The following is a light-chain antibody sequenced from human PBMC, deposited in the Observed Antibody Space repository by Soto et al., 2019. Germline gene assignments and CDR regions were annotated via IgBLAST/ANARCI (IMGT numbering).Light chain of an antibody. CDR3: QQHNSYPLT. Sequence: DIQLTQSPSFLSASVGDRVTITCRASQGISSYLAWYQQKPGKAPKLLIYAASTLQSGVPSRFSGSGSGTEFTLTIRSLQPEDFATYYCQQHNSYPLTFGRGTKVEIK. J-gene: IGKJ4*01. V-gene: IGKV1-9*01. CDR2: AAS. CDR1: QGISSY.